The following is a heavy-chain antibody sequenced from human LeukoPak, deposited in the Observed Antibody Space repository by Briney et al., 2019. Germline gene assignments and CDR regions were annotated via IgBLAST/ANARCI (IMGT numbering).Heavy chain of an antibody. Sequence: SETLSLTCTVSGGSISSYYWSWIRQPPGKGLEWIAYVYYSGSTNYNPSLRSRLTISADTSKNQFSLKLQSETRADTGVYYFESHGYGGGYFDYWGQGTLVTVSS. CDR1: GGSISSYY. V-gene: IGHV4-59*08. D-gene: IGHD4-23*01. CDR3: ESHGYGGGYFDY. J-gene: IGHJ4*02. CDR2: VYYSGST.